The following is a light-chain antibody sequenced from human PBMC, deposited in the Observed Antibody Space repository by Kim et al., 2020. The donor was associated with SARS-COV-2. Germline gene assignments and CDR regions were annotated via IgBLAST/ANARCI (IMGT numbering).Light chain of an antibody. J-gene: IGLJ1*01. CDR3: SSYAGSDNYV. CDR1: SSDVGHYNT. Sequence: GQSFTISCTGTSSDVGHYNTVSWYQQHPGKAPKLMIYGVYKRPSGVPDRFSGSKSGNTASLTVSGLQAEDEADYYCSSYAGSDNYVFGTGTKVTVL. V-gene: IGLV2-8*01. CDR2: GVY.